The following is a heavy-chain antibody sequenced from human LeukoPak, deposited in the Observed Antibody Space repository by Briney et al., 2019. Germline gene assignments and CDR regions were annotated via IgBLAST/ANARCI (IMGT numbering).Heavy chain of an antibody. Sequence: SETLSLTCAVYGGSFSGYYWSWIRQPPGKGLEWIGEINHSGSTNYNPSLKSRVTISVDTSKNQFSLKLSSVTAADTAVYYCARGRDGRVPAAIRGYYYYCMDVWGKGTTVTVSS. CDR3: ARGRDGRVPAAIRGYYYYCMDV. CDR1: GGSFSGYY. D-gene: IGHD2-2*01. V-gene: IGHV4-34*01. CDR2: INHSGST. J-gene: IGHJ6*03.